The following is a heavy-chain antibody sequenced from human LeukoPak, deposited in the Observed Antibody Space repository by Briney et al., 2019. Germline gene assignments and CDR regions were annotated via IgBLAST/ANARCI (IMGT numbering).Heavy chain of an antibody. Sequence: ASVKVSCKASGYTFTSYDINWVRQATGQGLEWMGWMNPNSGNTGYAQKFQGRVTMTRNTSISTAYMELSSLRSEDTAVYYCARGIVVVVAATQNVWGTSNWFDPWGQGTLVTVSS. CDR3: ARGIVVVVAATQNVWGTSNWFDP. D-gene: IGHD2-15*01. J-gene: IGHJ5*02. CDR2: MNPNSGNT. CDR1: GYTFTSYD. V-gene: IGHV1-8*01.